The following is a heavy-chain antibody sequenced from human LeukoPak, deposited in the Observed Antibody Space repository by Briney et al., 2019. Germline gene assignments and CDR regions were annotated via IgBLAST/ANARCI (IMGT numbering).Heavy chain of an antibody. CDR3: ARDASGHNLPFDY. D-gene: IGHD6-25*01. J-gene: IGHJ4*02. CDR1: GFTFSSFS. V-gene: IGHV3-21*05. Sequence: TGGSLRLSCAASGFTFSSFSMNWVRQAPGKGLEWISYISNSGSDISYADSVKGRFTISRDNGKNSLYLQMNSLRVEDTAVYYCARDASGHNLPFDYWGQGTPVTVSS. CDR2: ISNSGSDI.